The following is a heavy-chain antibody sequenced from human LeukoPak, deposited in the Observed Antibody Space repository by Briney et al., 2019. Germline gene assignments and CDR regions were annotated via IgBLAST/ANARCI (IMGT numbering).Heavy chain of an antibody. V-gene: IGHV4-59*01. CDR3: ARAGKYCSSTSCYRGFDY. Sequence: SETLSLTCTVSGGSIGSYYWSWIRQPPGKGLEWIGYIYYSGSTNYNPSLKSRVTISVDTSKNQFSLKLSSVTAADTAVYYCARAGKYCSSTSCYRGFDYWGQGTLVTVSS. D-gene: IGHD2-2*01. J-gene: IGHJ4*02. CDR1: GGSIGSYY. CDR2: IYYSGST.